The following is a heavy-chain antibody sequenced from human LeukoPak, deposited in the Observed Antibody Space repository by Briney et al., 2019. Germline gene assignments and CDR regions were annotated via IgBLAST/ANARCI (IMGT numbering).Heavy chain of an antibody. J-gene: IGHJ4*02. CDR3: ASNGYSNYRGRIDY. V-gene: IGHV3-21*01. Sequence: GGSLRLSCAASGFTFSSYSMNWVRQAPGKGLEWVSSISSSSSYIYYADSVKGRFTISRDNAKNSLYLQMNSLRAEDTAVYYCASNGYSNYRGRIDYWGQGTLVTVSS. D-gene: IGHD4-11*01. CDR2: ISSSSSYI. CDR1: GFTFSSYS.